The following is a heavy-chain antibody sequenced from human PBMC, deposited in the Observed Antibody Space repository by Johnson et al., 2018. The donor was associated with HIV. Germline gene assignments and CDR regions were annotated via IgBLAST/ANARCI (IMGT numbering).Heavy chain of an antibody. Sequence: QVQLVESGRGLVKPGGSLRLSCAASGFTFSDYYMSWIRQAPGKGLEWVSGISWNSGSIGYADSVKGRFTISRDNSKNTLYLQMNSLRAEDTAVYYCAKDLRRGSGSYSDAFDIWGQGTMVTVSS. J-gene: IGHJ3*02. D-gene: IGHD1-26*01. CDR1: GFTFSDYY. CDR2: ISWNSGSI. CDR3: AKDLRRGSGSYSDAFDI. V-gene: IGHV3-11*04.